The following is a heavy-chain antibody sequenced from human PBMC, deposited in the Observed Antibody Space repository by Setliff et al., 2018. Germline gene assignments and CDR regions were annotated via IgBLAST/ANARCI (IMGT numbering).Heavy chain of an antibody. V-gene: IGHV1-2*06. D-gene: IGHD2-2*01. CDR2: INPSSGAT. CDR1: GYTFTGYY. Sequence: RASVKVSCKASGYTFTGYYMYWVRQAPGQGLEWMGRINPSSGATIYAQKFQGRVTMTSDTSISTAYMELGRLRSDDTAVYYCARVLFHCSSTSCYLDAFDIWGQGTMVTVSS. CDR3: ARVLFHCSSTSCYLDAFDI. J-gene: IGHJ3*02.